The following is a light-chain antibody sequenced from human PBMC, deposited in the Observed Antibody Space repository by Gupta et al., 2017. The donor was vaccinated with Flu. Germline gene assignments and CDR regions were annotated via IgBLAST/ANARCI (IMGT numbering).Light chain of an antibody. J-gene: IGLJ1*01. CDR2: SNN. Sequence: QSVLIQPPSASGTPGQRVTLPCSGGSSNIGSNTVNWYQQLPGTAPKLLIYSNNQRPSGVPDRFSGSKSGTSASLAISGLQSEDEADYYCAAWDDSLNGFYVFGTGTKVTVL. CDR1: SSNIGSNT. V-gene: IGLV1-44*01. CDR3: AAWDDSLNGFYV.